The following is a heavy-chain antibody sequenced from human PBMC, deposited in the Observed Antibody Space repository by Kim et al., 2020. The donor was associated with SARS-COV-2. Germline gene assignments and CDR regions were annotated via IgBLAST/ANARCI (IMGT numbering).Heavy chain of an antibody. Sequence: GGSLRLSCAASGFTFSSYGIHWVRQAPGKGLEWVAVISYDGNNKYYADSVKGRFTISKDNSKNTLYLQMNSLRAEDTAVYFCAKRVIVGPTGGMDVWGQGTTVTVSS. CDR2: ISYDGNNK. CDR3: AKRVIVGPTGGMDV. J-gene: IGHJ6*02. D-gene: IGHD1-26*01. V-gene: IGHV3-30*18. CDR1: GFTFSSYG.